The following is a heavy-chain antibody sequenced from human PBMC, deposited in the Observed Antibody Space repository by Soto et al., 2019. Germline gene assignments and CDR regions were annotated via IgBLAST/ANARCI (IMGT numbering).Heavy chain of an antibody. CDR3: ASGGTYYDILIGYSNSYGMDV. CDR1: GGTCSSYA. D-gene: IGHD3-9*01. Sequence: GASVKVSCKASGGTCSSYAISWVRQAPGQGLEWMGGIIPIFGTANYAQKFQGRVTITADESTSTAYMELSSLRSEDTAVYYCASGGTYYDILIGYSNSYGMDVWGQGTTVTVSS. CDR2: IIPIFGTA. V-gene: IGHV1-69*13. J-gene: IGHJ6*02.